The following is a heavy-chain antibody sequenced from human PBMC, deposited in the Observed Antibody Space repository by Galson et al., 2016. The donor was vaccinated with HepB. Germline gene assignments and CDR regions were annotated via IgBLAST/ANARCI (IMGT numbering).Heavy chain of an antibody. CDR1: W. J-gene: IGHJ2*01. CDR3: ARGQVGGPNWYLTL. Sequence: WMHWVRQTEGRGLTYIAHIDEDGSETSYADSVKGRFTISRDNAKNSLYLQVDSLRDEDTALYYCARGQVGGPNWYLTLWGRGTLVTVSS. D-gene: IGHD3-10*01. V-gene: IGHV3-74*01. CDR2: IDEDGSET.